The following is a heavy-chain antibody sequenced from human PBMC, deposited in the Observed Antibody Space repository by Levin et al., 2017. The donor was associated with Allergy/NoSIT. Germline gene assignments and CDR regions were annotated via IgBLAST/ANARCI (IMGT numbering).Heavy chain of an antibody. D-gene: IGHD3-22*01. CDR1: GFTFSSYA. J-gene: IGHJ4*02. CDR3: AKADTYYYDSSGHPPFDY. V-gene: IGHV3-23*01. Sequence: GGPLRLSCAASGFTFSSYAMSWVRQAPGKGLEWVSAISGSGGSTYYADSVKGRFTISRDNSKNTLYLQMNSLRAEDTAVYYCAKADTYYYDSSGHPPFDYWGQGTLVTVSS. CDR2: ISGSGGST.